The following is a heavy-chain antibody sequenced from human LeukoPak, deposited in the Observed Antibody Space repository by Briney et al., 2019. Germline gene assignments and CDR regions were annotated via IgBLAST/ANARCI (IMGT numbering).Heavy chain of an antibody. V-gene: IGHV3-23*01. CDR1: GFTFSNYA. J-gene: IGHJ4*02. D-gene: IGHD2-2*01. CDR3: AKDRRYCSSTSCYGDFDY. Sequence: GGSLGLSCAASGFTFSNYAMNWVRQAPGKGLEWVSGVSGSGGSTYYADSVKGRFTISRDNSKNTLYLQMDSLRAEDTAVYYCAKDRRYCSSTSCYGDFDYWGQGTLATVSS. CDR2: VSGSGGST.